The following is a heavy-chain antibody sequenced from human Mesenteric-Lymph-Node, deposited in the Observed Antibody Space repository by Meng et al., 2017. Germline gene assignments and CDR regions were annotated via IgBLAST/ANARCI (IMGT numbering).Heavy chain of an antibody. CDR3: ARDALSGYGEDAFDI. CDR1: GGSISSSSYY. J-gene: IGHJ3*02. Sequence: SETLSLTCTVSGGSISSSSYYWGWIRQPPGKGLEWIGSIYYSGSTYYNPSLKSRVTISVDTSKNQFSLKLSSVTAADTAVYYCARDALSGYGEDAFDIWGQGTMVTVSS. CDR2: IYYSGST. D-gene: IGHD5-12*01. V-gene: IGHV4-39*07.